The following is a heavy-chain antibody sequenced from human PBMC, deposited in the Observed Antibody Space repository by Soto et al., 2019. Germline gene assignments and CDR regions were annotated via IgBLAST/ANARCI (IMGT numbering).Heavy chain of an antibody. J-gene: IGHJ4*02. CDR2: IYHSGST. V-gene: IGHV4-4*02. CDR3: AREPTGRYFDWSWYYFAY. CDR1: GGSISSSNW. D-gene: IGHD3-9*01. Sequence: SETLSLTCAVSGGSISSSNWWSWVRQPPGKGLEWIGEIYHSGSTNYNPSLKSRVTISVDKSKNQFSLKLSSVTAADTAVYYCAREPTGRYFDWSWYYFAYWGQGTLVTVSS.